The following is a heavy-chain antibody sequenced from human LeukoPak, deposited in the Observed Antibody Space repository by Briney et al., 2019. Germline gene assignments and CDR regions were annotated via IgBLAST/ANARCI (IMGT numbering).Heavy chain of an antibody. J-gene: IGHJ2*01. D-gene: IGHD3-22*01. V-gene: IGHV4-31*03. CDR2: IYYSGST. Sequence: SETLSLTCTVSGGSISSGGYYWIWLPQHPGQGLEWIGYIYYSGSTYYNPSLKSRVTISVDTSKNQFSLKLSSVTAADTAVYYCARVSGTMIGYFDLWGRGTLVTVSS. CDR3: ARVSGTMIGYFDL. CDR1: GGSISSGGYY.